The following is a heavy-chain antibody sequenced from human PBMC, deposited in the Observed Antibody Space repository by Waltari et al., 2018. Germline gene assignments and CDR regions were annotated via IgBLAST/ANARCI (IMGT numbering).Heavy chain of an antibody. CDR1: GGSFSGYY. D-gene: IGHD3-10*01. J-gene: IGHJ3*01. V-gene: IGHV4-34*01. CDR2: INHSGST. CDR3: ARRGVPEA. Sequence: QVQLQQWGAGLLKPSETLSLTCAVYGGSFSGYYWSWIRQPPGKGLEWIGEINHSGSTNYNPARKSRVTISVDTSKNQFALRLSSVTAADTAVYYCARRGVPEAWGQGTMVIVSS.